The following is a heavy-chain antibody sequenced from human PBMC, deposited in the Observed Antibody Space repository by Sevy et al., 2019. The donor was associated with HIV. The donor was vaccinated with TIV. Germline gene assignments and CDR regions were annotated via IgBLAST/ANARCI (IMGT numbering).Heavy chain of an antibody. D-gene: IGHD2-15*01. J-gene: IGHJ3*02. Sequence: GGSLRLSCAASGFTFSSYSMNWVRQAPGKGLEWVSSISSSSSYIYYADSVKGRFTISRDNAKNSLYLQRNSLRAEDTAVYYCARERGIVVVVAATHDAFDIWGQGTMVTVSS. CDR2: ISSSSSYI. CDR1: GFTFSSYS. CDR3: ARERGIVVVVAATHDAFDI. V-gene: IGHV3-21*01.